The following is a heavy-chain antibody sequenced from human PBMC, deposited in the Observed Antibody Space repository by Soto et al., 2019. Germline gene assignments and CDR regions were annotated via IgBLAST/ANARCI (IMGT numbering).Heavy chain of an antibody. CDR1: GFTFSDYY. CDR3: ARVGGLTQHVDNWFAP. CDR2: ISSGGDYT. J-gene: IGHJ5*02. D-gene: IGHD2-15*01. V-gene: IGHV3-11*06. Sequence: QVQLVESGGGLVKPGGSLRLSCAASGFTFSDYYMSWIRQAPGKGLEWVSYISSGGDYTNHADSVKGRFTVSRDNAKNSLFLQMNSLRVEDTAVYYCARVGGLTQHVDNWFAPWGPGSLVTVSS.